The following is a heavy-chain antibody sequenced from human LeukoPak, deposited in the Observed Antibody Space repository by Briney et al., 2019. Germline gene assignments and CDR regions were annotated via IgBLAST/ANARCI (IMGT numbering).Heavy chain of an antibody. J-gene: IGHJ4*02. Sequence: PGGSLRLSCAASGFTFSSYAMSWVRQAPGKGLEWVSAISGSGGSTYYADSVKGRFTISRYNSKNTLYLQMNSLRAEDTAVYYCAKDDRIAAAASAGQYWGQGTLVTVSS. CDR1: GFTFSSYA. CDR3: AKDDRIAAAASAGQY. D-gene: IGHD6-13*01. CDR2: ISGSGGST. V-gene: IGHV3-23*01.